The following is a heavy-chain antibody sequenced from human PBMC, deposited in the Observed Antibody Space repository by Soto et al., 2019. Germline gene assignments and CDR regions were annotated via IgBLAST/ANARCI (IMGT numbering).Heavy chain of an antibody. Sequence: SETLSLTCTVSGGSISSYYWSWIRQPPGKGLEWIGYIYYSGSTNYNPSLKSRVTISVDTSKNQFSLKLSSVTAADTAVYYCASTMVRGVISHYFDYWGQGTLVTVSS. CDR2: IYYSGST. CDR3: ASTMVRGVISHYFDY. D-gene: IGHD3-10*01. J-gene: IGHJ4*02. V-gene: IGHV4-59*01. CDR1: GGSISSYY.